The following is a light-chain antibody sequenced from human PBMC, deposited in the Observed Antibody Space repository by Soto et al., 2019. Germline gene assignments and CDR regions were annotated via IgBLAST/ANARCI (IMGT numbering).Light chain of an antibody. CDR1: SSDVGGYNY. CDR3: ASYTGNGII. CDR2: EVY. V-gene: IGLV2-8*01. Sequence: QSVLTQPPSASGSPGQSVTISCTGTSSDVGGYNYVSWYQHHPGKAPKLIIYEVYKRPSGVPDRLSGSKSGNTASLTVSGLQAEDEAEYYCASYTGNGIIFGGGTKVTVL. J-gene: IGLJ2*01.